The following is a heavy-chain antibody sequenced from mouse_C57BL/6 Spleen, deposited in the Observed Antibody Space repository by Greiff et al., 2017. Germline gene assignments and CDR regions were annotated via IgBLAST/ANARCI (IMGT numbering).Heavy chain of an antibody. D-gene: IGHD2-5*01. J-gene: IGHJ2*01. Sequence: QVQLKQPGAELVKPGASVKVSCKASGYTFTSYWMHWVKQRPGQGLEWIGRIHPSDSDTNYNQKFKGKATLTVDKSSSTAYMQLSSLTSEDSAVYYCAISYYYSNYFDYWGQGTTLTVSS. CDR3: AISYYYSNYFDY. V-gene: IGHV1-74*01. CDR1: GYTFTSYW. CDR2: IHPSDSDT.